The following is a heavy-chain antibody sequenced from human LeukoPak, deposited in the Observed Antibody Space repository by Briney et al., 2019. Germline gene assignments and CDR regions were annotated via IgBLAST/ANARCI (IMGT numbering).Heavy chain of an antibody. J-gene: IGHJ5*02. V-gene: IGHV4-39*01. Sequence: TSETLSLTCTVSGGSISSSSYYWGWIPQPPGKGLEWIGSIYYSGSTYYNPSLKSRVTISVDTSKNQFSLKLSSVTAADTAVYYCARGNDFWSGYGFDPWGQGTLVTVSS. D-gene: IGHD3-3*01. CDR3: ARGNDFWSGYGFDP. CDR1: GGSISSSSYY. CDR2: IYYSGST.